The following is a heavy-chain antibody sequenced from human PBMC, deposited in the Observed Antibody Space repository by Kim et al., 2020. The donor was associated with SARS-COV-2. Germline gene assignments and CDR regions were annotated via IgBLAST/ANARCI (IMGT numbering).Heavy chain of an antibody. CDR3: AKRYGGMDV. V-gene: IGHV4-34*01. CDR2: GRT. D-gene: IGHD4-17*01. Sequence: GRTNSNPSLKRRVTISIDTSKNQFSLKLSSVTAADRAVYYCAKRYGGMDVWGQGTTVTVSS. J-gene: IGHJ6*02.